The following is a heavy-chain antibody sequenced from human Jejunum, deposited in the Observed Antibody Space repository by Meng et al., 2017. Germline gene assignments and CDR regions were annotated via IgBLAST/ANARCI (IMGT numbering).Heavy chain of an antibody. Sequence: GESLKISCKASGYRFTSNWIGWVRQMPGKGLEWMGIIYPSDSETRYSPSFQGHVTISADKSISTAYLQWSSLKASDTAMYYCARLYSGSYADHFDYWGQGNLVNGAS. CDR3: ARLYSGSYADHFDY. CDR2: IYPSDSET. CDR1: GYRFTSNW. J-gene: IGHJ4*02. V-gene: IGHV5-51*01. D-gene: IGHD1-26*01.